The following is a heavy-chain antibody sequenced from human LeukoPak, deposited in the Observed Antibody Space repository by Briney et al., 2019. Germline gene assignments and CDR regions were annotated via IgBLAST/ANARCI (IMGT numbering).Heavy chain of an antibody. D-gene: IGHD3-22*01. Sequence: PGGSLRLSCAASGFTFSSYSMNWVRQAPGKGLEWVSSISSSSSYIYYADSVKGRFTISRDNAKNSLYLQMNSLRAEDTAVYYCAKFLSVGLGGYYAVDYWGQGTLVTVSS. V-gene: IGHV3-21*01. CDR2: ISSSSSYI. CDR1: GFTFSSYS. J-gene: IGHJ4*02. CDR3: AKFLSVGLGGYYAVDY.